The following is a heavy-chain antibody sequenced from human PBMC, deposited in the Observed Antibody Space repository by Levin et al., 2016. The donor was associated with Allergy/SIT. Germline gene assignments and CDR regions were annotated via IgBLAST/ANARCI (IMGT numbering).Heavy chain of an antibody. CDR3: VRDGDLAGLGGFDA. D-gene: IGHD6-19*01. J-gene: IGHJ5*02. Sequence: GESLKISCAASGLTVSDNYISWVRQPPGKGLEWVSILYADGDAYYADSVKDRFTISRDNSENAVYLQMNSLRGEDTAVYYCVRDGDLAGLGGFDAWGQGTLVTVSS. CDR1: GLTVSDNY. CDR2: LYADGDA. V-gene: IGHV3-66*01.